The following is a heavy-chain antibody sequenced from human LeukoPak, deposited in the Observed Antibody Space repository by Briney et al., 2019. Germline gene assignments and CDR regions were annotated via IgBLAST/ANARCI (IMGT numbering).Heavy chain of an antibody. CDR1: GSTFDDYD. CDR2: INWNGGST. V-gene: IGHV3-20*04. J-gene: IGHJ6*03. CDR3: VREHYNYYMDV. Sequence: GGSLRLSCAASGSTFDDYDMSWVRQAPGKGLEGVSGINWNGGSTDYADSVKGRFTISRDNGKNSLYLQMNSLRAEGTALYYCVREHYNYYMDVWGKGTTVTVSS.